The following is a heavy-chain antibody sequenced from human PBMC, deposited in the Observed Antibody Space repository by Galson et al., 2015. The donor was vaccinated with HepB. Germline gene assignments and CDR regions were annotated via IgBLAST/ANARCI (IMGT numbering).Heavy chain of an antibody. V-gene: IGHV7-4-1*02. J-gene: IGHJ4*02. D-gene: IGHD1-26*01. CDR3: ARWVDSGTYALDY. CDR2: VNTNTGDP. Sequence: SVKVSCKGSGYTFTTYTINWVRQAPGRGLELMGWVNTNTGDPTFAQGFTGRFVFSVDTSVSTAHLHISSLKAEDTAVYYCARWVDSGTYALDYWGQGTLVTVSS. CDR1: GYTFTTYT.